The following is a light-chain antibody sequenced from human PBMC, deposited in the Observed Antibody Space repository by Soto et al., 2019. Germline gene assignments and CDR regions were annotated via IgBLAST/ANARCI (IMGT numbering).Light chain of an antibody. J-gene: IGKJ5*01. CDR2: WAS. Sequence: DIVLTQALNSLAVSLGERATINCKSKQSVLYSSNNKNYLAWYQQKPGQPPKLLIYWASTRESGVPDRFSGSGSGSDFTLTFTRLEPEDSAVYYCQQRSNWPPVFTFGQGTRLEIK. CDR3: QQRSNWPPVFT. CDR1: QSVLYSSNNKNY. V-gene: IGKV4-1*01.